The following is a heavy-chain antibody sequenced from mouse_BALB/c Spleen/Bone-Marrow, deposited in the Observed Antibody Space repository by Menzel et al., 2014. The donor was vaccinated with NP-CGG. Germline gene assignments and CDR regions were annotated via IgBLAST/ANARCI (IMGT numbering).Heavy chain of an antibody. D-gene: IGHD1-1*01. CDR1: GFTFSNFW. V-gene: IGHV6-6*02. Sequence: EVHLVEPGGGLVQPGGSMKLSCVASGFTFSNFWMSWVRQSPEKGLEWVAEIRLKSDNYATHYAESVKGKFTISRDDSKSRLYLQMNSLRTEDTGIYYCTLYYGSSYWFAYWGQGTLVTVSA. CDR2: IRLKSDNYAT. CDR3: TLYYGSSYWFAY. J-gene: IGHJ3*01.